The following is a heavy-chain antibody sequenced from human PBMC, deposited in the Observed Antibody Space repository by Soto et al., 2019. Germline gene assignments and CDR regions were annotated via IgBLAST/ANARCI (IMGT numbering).Heavy chain of an antibody. D-gene: IGHD3-10*01. CDR2: MNPNSGKT. CDR1: GYTFTSYD. CDR3: ARGRGSGSYYNGNWFDP. J-gene: IGHJ5*02. Sequence: QVQLVQSGAEVKKPGASVKVSCKASGYTFTSYDINWVRQATGQGLEWMGWMNPNSGKTGYAQKFQGRVTMTRNTSISTAYMELSSLRSEDTAVYYCARGRGSGSYYNGNWFDPWGQGTLVTVSS. V-gene: IGHV1-8*01.